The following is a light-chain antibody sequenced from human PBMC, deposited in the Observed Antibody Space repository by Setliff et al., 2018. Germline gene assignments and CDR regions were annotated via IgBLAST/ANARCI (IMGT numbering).Light chain of an antibody. J-gene: IGLJ1*01. CDR2: GVS. CDR1: SNDVGSYDL. CDR3: NAYTAGTTYV. V-gene: IGLV2-14*03. Sequence: SNDVGSYDLVSWYQQHPGKAPKLIIYGVSDRPSGVSSRFSGSKSGNTASLTISGLQTEDEADYYCNAYTAGTTYVSGTGTKVTVL.